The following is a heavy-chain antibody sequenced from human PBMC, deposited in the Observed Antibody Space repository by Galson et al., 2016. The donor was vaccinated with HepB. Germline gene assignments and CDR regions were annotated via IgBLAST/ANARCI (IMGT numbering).Heavy chain of an antibody. CDR2: VYYTGST. V-gene: IGHV4-39*07. Sequence: ETLSLTCTVSGGSITSSPTYWNWIRQFPGKELEWIGRVYYTGSTYYNSSLKSRIAISVDTSKNQFSRRLNSVTAADTAVYYCERGYSTNWYPVGWFDPWGQGILVTVSS. D-gene: IGHD6-13*01. CDR1: GGSITSSPTY. J-gene: IGHJ5*02. CDR3: ERGYSTNWYPVGWFDP.